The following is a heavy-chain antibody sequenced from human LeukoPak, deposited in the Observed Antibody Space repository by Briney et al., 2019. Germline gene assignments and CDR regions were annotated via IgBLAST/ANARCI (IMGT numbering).Heavy chain of an antibody. CDR3: ARGGSGYYYDSSGYYRAFDY. CDR1: GGSISSYY. D-gene: IGHD3-22*01. CDR2: IYMSGST. J-gene: IGHJ4*02. V-gene: IGHV4-4*07. Sequence: ASETLSLTCTVSGGSISSYYWSWIRQPAGKGLEWIGRIYMSGSTNYNSSLKSRVTISADTSKNQFSLKLSSVTAADTAVYYCARGGSGYYYDSSGYYRAFDYWGQGTLVTVSS.